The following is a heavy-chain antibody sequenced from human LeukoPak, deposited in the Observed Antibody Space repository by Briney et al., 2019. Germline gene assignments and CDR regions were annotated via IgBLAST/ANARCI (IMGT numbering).Heavy chain of an antibody. D-gene: IGHD5-18*01. J-gene: IGHJ4*02. CDR3: AKGDRGYSYGCSLDY. V-gene: IGHV3-7*01. Sequence: AGGSLRLSCAASGFTFSSYWMSWVRQAPGKGLEWVANIKQDGSEKYYVDSVKGRFTISRDNSMNTLYLQMSSLRAEDTAVYYCAKGDRGYSYGCSLDYWGQGTLVTVSS. CDR1: GFTFSSYW. CDR2: IKQDGSEK.